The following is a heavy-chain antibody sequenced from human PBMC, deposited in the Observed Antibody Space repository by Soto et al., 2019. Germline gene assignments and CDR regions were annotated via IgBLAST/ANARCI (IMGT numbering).Heavy chain of an antibody. CDR3: ARGPTFGSSIDY. CDR1: AYTFTGYY. Sequence: SVKVSCKASAYTFTGYYMHWVRQAPGQGLEWMGWINPNSGGTNYAQKFQGWVTMTRDTSISTAYMELSRLRSDDTAVYYCARGPTFGSSIDYWGQGTLVTGSS. V-gene: IGHV1-2*04. J-gene: IGHJ4*02. D-gene: IGHD3-10*01. CDR2: INPNSGGT.